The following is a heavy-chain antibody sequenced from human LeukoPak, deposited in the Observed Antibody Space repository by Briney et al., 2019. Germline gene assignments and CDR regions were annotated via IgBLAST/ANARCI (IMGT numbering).Heavy chain of an antibody. CDR2: IKSDGSRT. Sequence: PGGSLRLSCAASGFTFSNYWMHWVRHAPGKGLVWISRIKSDGSRTDYADSVKGRFTISRDNVKNSLYLQMNSLRAEDTAVYYCAKGPGEASNSARFDPWGQGTLVTVSS. CDR1: GFTFSNYW. CDR3: AKGPGEASNSARFDP. J-gene: IGHJ5*02. D-gene: IGHD3-10*01. V-gene: IGHV3-74*01.